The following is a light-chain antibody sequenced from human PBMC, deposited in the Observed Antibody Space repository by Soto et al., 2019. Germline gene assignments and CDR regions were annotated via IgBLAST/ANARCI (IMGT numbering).Light chain of an antibody. CDR1: QGISTS. V-gene: IGKV1-17*03. CDR3: LQHSLYPWT. Sequence: DIQMPQSPSAMSESVGDRVTIPCRASQGISTSLAWFQQKPGEVPKRLIYAASNLQSGVPSRFSGSGSGTEFTLTISSLQPEDFATYYCLQHSLYPWTFGQGTRVEIK. CDR2: AAS. J-gene: IGKJ1*01.